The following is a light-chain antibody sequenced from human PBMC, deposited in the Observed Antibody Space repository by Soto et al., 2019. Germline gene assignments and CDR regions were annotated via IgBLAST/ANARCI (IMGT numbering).Light chain of an antibody. J-gene: IGKJ2*01. CDR1: QSVLYSSNNKNY. CDR3: QQYYGVPPYT. CDR2: WAS. V-gene: IGKV4-1*01. Sequence: DIVMTQSPDSLAVSLGERATINCKSSQSVLYSSNNKNYLAWYQQKPGQPPRLLIYWASTRESGVPDRFSGSGSGTDFTLTISSLQAEDVAVYYCQQYYGVPPYTFGKGTKLEI.